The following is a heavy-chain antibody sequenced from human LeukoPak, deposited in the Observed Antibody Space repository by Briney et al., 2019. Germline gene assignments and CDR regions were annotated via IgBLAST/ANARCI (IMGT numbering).Heavy chain of an antibody. CDR3: ARGYAVTWIQLWSILGHYFDY. CDR2: IHHSGNT. D-gene: IGHD5-18*01. Sequence: ASETLSLTCGVSGDSIRSDYWFSWVRQPPGKGLEWIGEIHHSGNTNYKTSLKSRVTISVDKSKNQFSLKLSSVTAADTAVYYCARGYAVTWIQLWSILGHYFDYWGQGTLVTVSS. CDR1: GDSIRSDYW. J-gene: IGHJ4*02. V-gene: IGHV4-4*02.